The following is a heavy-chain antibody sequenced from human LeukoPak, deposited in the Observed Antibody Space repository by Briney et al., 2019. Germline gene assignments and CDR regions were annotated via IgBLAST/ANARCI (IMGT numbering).Heavy chain of an antibody. D-gene: IGHD5-12*01. J-gene: IGHJ6*03. V-gene: IGHV4-59*12. CDR3: ARRPQPTPRGLWATSNYYYYYMDV. CDR2: IYYSGST. CDR1: GGSISSYY. Sequence: SETLSLTCTVSGGSISSYYWSWIRQPPGKGLEWIGYIYYSGSTNYNPSLKSRVTISVDTSKNQFSLNLSSVTAADTALYFCARRPQPTPRGLWATSNYYYYYMDVWGKGTTVTISS.